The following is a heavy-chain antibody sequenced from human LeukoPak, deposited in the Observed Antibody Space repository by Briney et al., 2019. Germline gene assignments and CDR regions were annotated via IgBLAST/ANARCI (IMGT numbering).Heavy chain of an antibody. V-gene: IGHV4-59*01. Sequence: SETLSLTCTVSGGSISSYYWSWIRQPPGKGLEWIGYIYYSGSTNYNPSLESRVTISVDMSKSHFSLKLSSVTAADTAVYYCARTTVTTLDYWYFDLWGRGTPVTVSS. CDR3: ARTTVTTLDYWYFDL. J-gene: IGHJ2*01. CDR2: IYYSGST. D-gene: IGHD4-11*01. CDR1: GGSISSYY.